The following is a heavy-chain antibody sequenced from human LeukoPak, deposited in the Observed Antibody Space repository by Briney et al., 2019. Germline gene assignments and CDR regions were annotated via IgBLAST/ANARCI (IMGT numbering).Heavy chain of an antibody. CDR2: IYPGESDT. CDR3: ARQISFGLGYYYYYGMDV. CDR1: GYSFTSYW. J-gene: IGHJ6*02. Sequence: GESLKISCKGSGYSFTSYWIGWVRQMPGKGLEWMGIIYPGESDTRYSPSFQGQVTISADKSISTAYLQWSSLKASDTAMYYCARQISFGLGYYYYYGMDVWGQGTTVTVSS. V-gene: IGHV5-51*01. D-gene: IGHD3-16*01.